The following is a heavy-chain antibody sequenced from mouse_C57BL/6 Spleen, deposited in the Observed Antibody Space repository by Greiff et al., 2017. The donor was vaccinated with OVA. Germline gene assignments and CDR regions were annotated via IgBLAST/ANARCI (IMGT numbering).Heavy chain of an antibody. J-gene: IGHJ2*01. CDR3: TTVDSSGYAIDY. V-gene: IGHV14-4*01. D-gene: IGHD3-2*02. CDR2: IDPENGDT. Sequence: VQLQQSGAELVRPGASVKLSCTASGFNIKDDYMHWVKQRPEQGLEWIGWIDPENGDTEYASKFQGKATITADTSSNTAYLQLSSLTSEDTAVYYCTTVDSSGYAIDYWGQGTTLTVSS. CDR1: GFNIKDDY.